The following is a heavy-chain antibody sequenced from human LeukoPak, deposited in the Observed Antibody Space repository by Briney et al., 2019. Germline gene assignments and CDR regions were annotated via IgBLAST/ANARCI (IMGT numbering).Heavy chain of an antibody. CDR3: ASNDRRYCSSTSCYGPGY. Sequence: GGSLRLSCSASGFTFSDYGMHWVRQAPGKGLEYVSAISGDGHSAYYADSVKGRFTISRDNAKNSLYLQMNSLRAEDTAVYYCASNDRRYCSSTSCYGPGYWGQGTLVTVSS. CDR2: ISGDGHSA. J-gene: IGHJ4*02. V-gene: IGHV3-64*04. D-gene: IGHD2-2*01. CDR1: GFTFSDYG.